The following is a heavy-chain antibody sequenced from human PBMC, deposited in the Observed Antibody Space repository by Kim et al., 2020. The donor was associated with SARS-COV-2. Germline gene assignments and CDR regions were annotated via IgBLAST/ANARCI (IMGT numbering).Heavy chain of an antibody. CDR2: IYYSGST. CDR1: GGSISSYY. V-gene: IGHV4-59*01. J-gene: IGHJ4*02. CDR3: ARVSFPVAGIDY. D-gene: IGHD6-19*01. Sequence: SETLSLTCTVSGGSISSYYWSWIRQPPGKGLEWIGYIYYSGSTNYNPSLKSRVTISVDTSKNQFSLKLSSVTAADTAVYYCARVSFPVAGIDYWGQGTLVTVSS.